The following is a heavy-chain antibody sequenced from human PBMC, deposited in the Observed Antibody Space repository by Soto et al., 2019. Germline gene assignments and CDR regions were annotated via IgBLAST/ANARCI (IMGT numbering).Heavy chain of an antibody. D-gene: IGHD3-16*01. J-gene: IGHJ4*02. CDR3: AKDQRNPWSFVDY. Sequence: GGSLRPSCAASGFTFSSYAMSWVRQAPGKGLEWVSALSFSGDNTYYADSVKGRFTISRDNSKNTLYLQMNSLRAEDTAVYYCAKDQRNPWSFVDYWGQGTLVTVSS. V-gene: IGHV3-23*01. CDR1: GFTFSSYA. CDR2: LSFSGDNT.